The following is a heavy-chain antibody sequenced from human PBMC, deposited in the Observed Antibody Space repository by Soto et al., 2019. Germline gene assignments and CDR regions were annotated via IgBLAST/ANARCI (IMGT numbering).Heavy chain of an antibody. Sequence: ESGGGVVQPGRSLRLSCAASGFTFSSYAMHWVRQAPGKGLEWVAVISYDGSNKYYADSVKGRFTISRDNSKNTLYLQMNSLRAEDTAVYYCAREGATGIYGDYEFPNFDYWGQGTLVTVSS. CDR3: AREGATGIYGDYEFPNFDY. CDR1: GFTFSSYA. D-gene: IGHD4-17*01. J-gene: IGHJ4*02. V-gene: IGHV3-30-3*01. CDR2: ISYDGSNK.